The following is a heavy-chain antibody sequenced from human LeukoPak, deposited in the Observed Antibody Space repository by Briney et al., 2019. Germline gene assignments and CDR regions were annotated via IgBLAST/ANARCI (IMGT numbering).Heavy chain of an antibody. J-gene: IGHJ4*02. Sequence: SETLSLTCTVSGGSISSGGYYWSWIRQHPGKGLEWIGYIYYSGSTYYNPSLKSRVTISVDTSKNQFSLKLSSVTAADTAVYYCARGKVPSGMFDYWGQGTLVTVSS. CDR1: GGSISSGGYY. CDR3: ARGKVPSGMFDY. V-gene: IGHV4-31*03. CDR2: IYYSGST. D-gene: IGHD2-15*01.